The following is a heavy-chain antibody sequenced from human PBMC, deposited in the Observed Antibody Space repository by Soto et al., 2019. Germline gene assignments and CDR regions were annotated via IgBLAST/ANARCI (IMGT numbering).Heavy chain of an antibody. CDR3: ARVVYYYDSSGYIDAFDI. CDR2: ISAYNGNT. J-gene: IGHJ3*02. D-gene: IGHD3-22*01. CDR1: GYTFTSYG. V-gene: IGHV1-18*01. Sequence: QVQLVQSGAEVKKPGASVKVSCKASGYTFTSYGISWVRQAPGQGLEWMGWISAYNGNTNYAQKLQGRVTMTTDTXTXTAXMELRSLRSDDTAVYYCARVVYYYDSSGYIDAFDIWGQGTMVTVSS.